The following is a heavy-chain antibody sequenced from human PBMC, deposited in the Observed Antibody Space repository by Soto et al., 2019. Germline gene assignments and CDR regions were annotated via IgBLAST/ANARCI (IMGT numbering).Heavy chain of an antibody. CDR1: GYRFTSYW. CDR2: IYPGDSHT. V-gene: IGHV5-51*01. J-gene: IGHJ4*02. CDR3: ARGLTYYNDSSGYD. Sequence: SLKISCKASGYRFTSYWIGWVRQMPGKGLEWMGIIYPGDSHTKYSPSFQGQVTISVDKSISTAYLQWSSLKASDTAMYYCARGLTYYNDSSGYDWRQGTLVTVSS. D-gene: IGHD3-22*01.